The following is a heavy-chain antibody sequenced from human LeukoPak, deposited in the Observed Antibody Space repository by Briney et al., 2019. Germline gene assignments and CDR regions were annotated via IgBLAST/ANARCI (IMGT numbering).Heavy chain of an antibody. D-gene: IGHD6-13*01. Sequence: SETLSLTCTVSGGSISSSSYYWSWIRQPAGKGLEWIGRIYTSGSTNYNPSLKSRVTISVDTSKNQFSLKLSSVTAADTAVYYCASHSSIPGYYYMDVWGKGTTVTISS. CDR3: ASHSSIPGYYYMDV. CDR1: GGSISSSSYY. J-gene: IGHJ6*03. CDR2: IYTSGST. V-gene: IGHV4-61*02.